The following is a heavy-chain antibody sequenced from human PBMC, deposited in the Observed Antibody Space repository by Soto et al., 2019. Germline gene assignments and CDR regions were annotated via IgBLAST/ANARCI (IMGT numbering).Heavy chain of an antibody. Sequence: EVQLLESGGPGGSLRVSCVASGFTFSDYAIPWARQAPGKGLGWVSSIRGSGVGTTYADSVRGRFTILRDNSKNTLYLQMNSLRAEDTAVYYCARDPNGDYVGAFDGWGQGTMVTVSS. V-gene: IGHV3-23*01. J-gene: IGHJ3*01. D-gene: IGHD4-17*01. CDR3: ARDPNGDYVGAFDG. CDR2: IRGSGVGT. CDR1: GFTFSDYA.